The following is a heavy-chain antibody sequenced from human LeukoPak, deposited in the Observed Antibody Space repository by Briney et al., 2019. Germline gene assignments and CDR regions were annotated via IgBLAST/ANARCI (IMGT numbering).Heavy chain of an antibody. V-gene: IGHV3-21*01. Sequence: GGSLRLSCAASGFTSSSYSMNWVRQAPGKGLEWVSSISSSSSYIYYADSVKGRFTISRDNAKNSLYLQMNSLRAEDTAVYYCARDLSPYYYGSGNDYWGQGTLVTVSS. J-gene: IGHJ4*02. CDR1: GFTSSSYS. D-gene: IGHD3-10*01. CDR2: ISSSSSYI. CDR3: ARDLSPYYYGSGNDY.